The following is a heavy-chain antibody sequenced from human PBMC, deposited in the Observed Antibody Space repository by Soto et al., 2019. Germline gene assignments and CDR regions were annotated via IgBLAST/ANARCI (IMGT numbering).Heavy chain of an antibody. Sequence: QVQLVQSGAEVKKPGSSVKVSCKASGGTFSSYTISWVRQAPGQGLEWMGRIIPILGIANYAQKFQGRVTITADKSTSTAYMELSSLRSEDTAVYYCARDDYGDYGVPTYGMDVWGQGTTVTVSS. D-gene: IGHD4-17*01. V-gene: IGHV1-69*02. J-gene: IGHJ6*02. CDR1: GGTFSSYT. CDR2: IIPILGIA. CDR3: ARDDYGDYGVPTYGMDV.